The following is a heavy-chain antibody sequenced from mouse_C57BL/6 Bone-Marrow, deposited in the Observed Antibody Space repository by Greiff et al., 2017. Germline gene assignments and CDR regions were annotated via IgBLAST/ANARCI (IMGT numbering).Heavy chain of an antibody. D-gene: IGHD1-1*01. V-gene: IGHV1-81*01. CDR1: GYTFTSYG. Sequence: QVQLQQSGAELARPGASVKLSCKASGYTFTSYGISWVKQRTGQGLEWIGEIYPRSGNTYYNEKFKGKATLTADKSSSTAYMGLRSLTSEDSAVYYCARRDYGRSYWYFGVWGTATTVTVST. J-gene: IGHJ1*03. CDR3: ARRDYGRSYWYFGV. CDR2: IYPRSGNT.